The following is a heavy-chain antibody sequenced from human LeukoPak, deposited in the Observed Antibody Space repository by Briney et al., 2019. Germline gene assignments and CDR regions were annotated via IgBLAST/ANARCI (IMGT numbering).Heavy chain of an antibody. Sequence: SETLSLTCTVSGGSISNYYWSWIGQPAGKGLEWIWRIYTSGSTDYNPSLKSRVTISVDTSKNQFSLKLSSVTAADTAVYYCARRPTMVRGVPLYAFDIWGQGTMVTVSS. D-gene: IGHD3-10*01. CDR1: GGSISNYY. CDR3: ARRPTMVRGVPLYAFDI. J-gene: IGHJ3*02. CDR2: IYTSGST. V-gene: IGHV4-4*07.